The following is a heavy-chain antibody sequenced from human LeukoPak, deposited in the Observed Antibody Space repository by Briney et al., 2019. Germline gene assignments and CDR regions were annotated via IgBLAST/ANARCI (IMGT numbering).Heavy chain of an antibody. CDR2: ISAYNGNT. CDR1: GYTFTSYG. CDR3: ARGEKGYNWNDGLNWFDP. D-gene: IGHD1-1*01. V-gene: IGHV1-18*01. Sequence: ASVKVSCKASGYTFTSYGISWVRQAPGQGLEWMGWISAYNGNTNYAQKLQGRVTMTTDTSTSTAYMELRSLRSDDTAVYYCARGEKGYNWNDGLNWFDPWGQGTLVTVSS. J-gene: IGHJ5*02.